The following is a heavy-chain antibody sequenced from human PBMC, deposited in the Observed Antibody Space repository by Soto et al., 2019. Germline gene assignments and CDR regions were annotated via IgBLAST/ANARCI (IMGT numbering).Heavy chain of an antibody. CDR3: ARDRGRKYCDSTSCYAEWYFDL. CDR1: GGSISSNNW. J-gene: IGHJ2*01. CDR2: IYHGGST. Sequence: QVQLQESGPGLVKPSGTLSLTCAVSGGSISSNNWWSWVRQPPGKGLEWIGEIYHGGSTSYNPSLKSRVTISVDKSKNQFSLNLTSVTAADTAMYYCARDRGRKYCDSTSCYAEWYFDLWGRGTLVTVSS. V-gene: IGHV4-4*02. D-gene: IGHD2-2*01.